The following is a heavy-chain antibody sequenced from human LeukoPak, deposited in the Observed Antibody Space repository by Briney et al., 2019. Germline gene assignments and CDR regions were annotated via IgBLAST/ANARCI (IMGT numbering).Heavy chain of an antibody. Sequence: GVSLRLSCAASGFIYRSYWMTWVRQAPGRGLEWVANIKEDGSAKYYVGSVKGRFTVSRDNARNLLFLQMNSLRVEDTAVYYCARILGVAGTHRIDYWAQGTLVSVSS. CDR1: GFIYRSYW. CDR3: ARILGVAGTHRIDY. CDR2: IKEDGSAK. D-gene: IGHD3-3*01. J-gene: IGHJ4*02. V-gene: IGHV3-7*01.